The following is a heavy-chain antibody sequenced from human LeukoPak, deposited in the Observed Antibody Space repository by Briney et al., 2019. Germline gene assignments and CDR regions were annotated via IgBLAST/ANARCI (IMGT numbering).Heavy chain of an antibody. CDR2: ISWNSGSI. CDR1: GFTFDDYA. Sequence: GRSLRLSCAASGFTFDDYAMHWVRQAPGKGLEWVSGISWNSGSIGYADSVKGRFTISRDNAKNSLYLQMNSLRAEDTAVYYCARSPTVVVVADRHYYYYGMDVWGKGTTVTVSS. CDR3: ARSPTVVVVADRHYYYYGMDV. J-gene: IGHJ6*04. V-gene: IGHV3-9*01. D-gene: IGHD2-15*01.